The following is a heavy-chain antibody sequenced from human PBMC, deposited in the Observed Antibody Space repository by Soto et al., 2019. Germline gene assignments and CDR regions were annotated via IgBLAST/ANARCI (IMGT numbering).Heavy chain of an antibody. CDR3: ARAYTWGVAVAGM. J-gene: IGHJ4*02. CDR1: GYTFTSFD. D-gene: IGHD6-19*01. V-gene: IGHV1-8*01. CDR2: MNPNSGNT. Sequence: QVPLVQSGAEVKKPGASVKVSCKASGYTFTSFDINWVRQATGQGLEWMGWMNPNSGNTGYAQKFQGRVTMTRNTSISTAYMELSSLSSEDTAVYYCARAYTWGVAVAGMWGQGTLVTVSS.